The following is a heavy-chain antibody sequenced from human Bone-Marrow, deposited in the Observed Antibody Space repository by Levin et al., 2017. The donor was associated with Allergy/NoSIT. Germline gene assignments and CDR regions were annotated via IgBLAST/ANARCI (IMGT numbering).Heavy chain of an antibody. CDR2: IYPGDSDT. Sequence: ASVKVSCKGSGYNFTSYWIGWVRQMPGKGLEWMGIIYPGDSDTRYSPSFQGQVTISADKSIRTAYLQWSSLKASDTAMYYCARSYSSSPDASDIWGQGTMVTVSS. D-gene: IGHD6-13*01. V-gene: IGHV5-51*01. J-gene: IGHJ3*02. CDR1: GYNFTSYW. CDR3: ARSYSSSPDASDI.